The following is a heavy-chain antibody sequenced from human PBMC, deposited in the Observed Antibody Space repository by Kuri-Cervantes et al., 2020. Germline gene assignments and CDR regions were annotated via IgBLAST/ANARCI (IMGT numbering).Heavy chain of an antibody. V-gene: IGHV1-24*01. CDR1: GYTLTELS. J-gene: IGHJ4*02. Sequence: ASVKVSCKVSGYTLTELSMHWVRRAPGKGLEWMGGFDPEDGETIYAQKFQGRVTITADKSTSTAYMELSSLRSEDTAVYYCARDRIAVAGYFDYWGQGTLVTVS. CDR3: ARDRIAVAGYFDY. D-gene: IGHD6-19*01. CDR2: FDPEDGET.